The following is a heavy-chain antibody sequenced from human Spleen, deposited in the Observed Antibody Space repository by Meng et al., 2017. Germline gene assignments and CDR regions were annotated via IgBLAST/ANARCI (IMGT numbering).Heavy chain of an antibody. J-gene: IGHJ5*02. V-gene: IGHV1-8*02. CDR1: GYTFTGYY. Sequence: QVQLVQSGAEVKKPGASVKVSCKASGYTFTGYYMHWVRQAPGQGLEWMGWMNPNSGNTGYAQKFQGRVTMTRNTSISTAYMELSSLRSEDTAVYYCARGGDYVDTQDWFDPWGQGTLVTVSS. D-gene: IGHD4-17*01. CDR2: MNPNSGNT. CDR3: ARGGDYVDTQDWFDP.